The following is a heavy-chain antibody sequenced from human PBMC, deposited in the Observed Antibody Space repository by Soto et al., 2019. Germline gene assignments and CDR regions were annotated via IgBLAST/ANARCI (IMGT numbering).Heavy chain of an antibody. D-gene: IGHD6-13*01. V-gene: IGHV1-69*01. CDR2: IIPIFGTE. J-gene: IGHJ6*02. CDR1: GGTFSSYA. CDR3: ARDRIAGSKYYYGMDV. Sequence: QVQLVQSGAEVKKPGSSVRVSCKASGGTFSSYAISWVRQAPGQGLEWMGGIIPIFGTENYAQKFQGRVTITADESTSTAYMELSSLRSEDTAVYFCARDRIAGSKYYYGMDVWGQGTTVTVSS.